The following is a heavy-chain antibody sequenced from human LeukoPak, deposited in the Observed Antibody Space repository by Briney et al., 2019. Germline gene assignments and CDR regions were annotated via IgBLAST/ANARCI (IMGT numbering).Heavy chain of an antibody. V-gene: IGHV3-49*04. CDR1: GFTFGDHA. J-gene: IGHJ6*03. D-gene: IGHD4-23*01. Sequence: GGSLRLSCTASGFTFGDHAMSWVRQAPGKGLEWVGFIRSKAYGGTTEYAASVKGRFTISRDDSKSITYLQMNSLKTEDTAVYYCTREAFRKYGGNPYYYYYMDVWGKGTTVTVSS. CDR3: TREAFRKYGGNPYYYYYMDV. CDR2: IRSKAYGGTT.